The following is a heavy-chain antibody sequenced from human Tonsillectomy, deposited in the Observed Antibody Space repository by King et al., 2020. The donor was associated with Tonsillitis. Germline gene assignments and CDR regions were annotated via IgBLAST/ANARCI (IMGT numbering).Heavy chain of an antibody. CDR2: IKSKTDAGTT. J-gene: IGHJ4*02. CDR3: TTDALGGSAMPADS. Sequence: VQLVESGGGLVKPGGSLRLSCAASGFTFSNAWMNWVRQAPGRGLEWVGRIKSKTDAGTTAYAAPVKGRFTISRDDSKNTLYLQMNSLKIEDTALYYCTTDALGGSAMPADSWGQGTLVTVSS. CDR1: GFTFSNAW. V-gene: IGHV3-15*07. D-gene: IGHD2-2*01.